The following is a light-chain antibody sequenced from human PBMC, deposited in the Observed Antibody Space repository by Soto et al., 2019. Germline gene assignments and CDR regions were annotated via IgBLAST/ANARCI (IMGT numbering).Light chain of an antibody. J-gene: IGKJ2*01. Sequence: EVVMTQSPATLSVSPGGRATLSCRASQSISNNLAWYQQKPGQAPSLLIYGASTRATGISARFSGAPSGTEFTLTLRTLHSELSAPYHCQQYNNATTFTFGQG. CDR1: QSISNN. V-gene: IGKV3-15*01. CDR2: GAS. CDR3: QQYNNATTFT.